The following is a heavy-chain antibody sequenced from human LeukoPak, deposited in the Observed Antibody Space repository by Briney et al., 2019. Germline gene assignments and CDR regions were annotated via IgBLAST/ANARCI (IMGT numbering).Heavy chain of an antibody. Sequence: PSETLSLTCAVYGGSFSCYYWSWIRQPPGKGLEWIVEINHSGSTNYNPSLKSRVTISVDTSKKQFSLKLRSVTGADTAVYYCARGRGNLGYCSGGSCYKFDYWGQGTLVTVSS. CDR2: INHSGST. J-gene: IGHJ4*02. D-gene: IGHD2-15*01. CDR1: GGSFSCYY. CDR3: ARGRGNLGYCSGGSCYKFDY. V-gene: IGHV4-34*01.